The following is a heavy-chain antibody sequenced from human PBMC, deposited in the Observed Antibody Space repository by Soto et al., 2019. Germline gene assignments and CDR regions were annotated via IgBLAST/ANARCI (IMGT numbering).Heavy chain of an antibody. D-gene: IGHD3-22*01. V-gene: IGHV5-10-1*01. J-gene: IGHJ6*02. Sequence: GESLKISCKGSGYSFTSYWISWVRQMPGKGLEWMGRIDPSDSYTNYSPSFQGHVTISADKSISTAYLQWSSLKASDTAMYYCARYPAYYYDGSGYYTLYYYGKDVWGQGTTVTVSS. CDR3: ARYPAYYYDGSGYYTLYYYGKDV. CDR2: IDPSDSYT. CDR1: GYSFTSYW.